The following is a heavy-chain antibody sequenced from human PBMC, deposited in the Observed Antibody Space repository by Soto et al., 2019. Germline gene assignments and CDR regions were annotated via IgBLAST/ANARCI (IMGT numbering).Heavy chain of an antibody. J-gene: IGHJ1*01. V-gene: IGHV1-69*06. Sequence: QVQVVQSGAEVKKPGSSVKLSCKASGRIFSSFPTSWVRQVPGQGLAWMGGVISASGSVTYAPKFQGRVTMTAVNSAGIGYMELTSLTSEDTAIYYCARVGSRDAYNYVLDQWGPGTMVTVSS. CDR3: ARVGSRDAYNYVLDQ. CDR2: VISASGSV. D-gene: IGHD5-18*01. CDR1: GRIFSSFP.